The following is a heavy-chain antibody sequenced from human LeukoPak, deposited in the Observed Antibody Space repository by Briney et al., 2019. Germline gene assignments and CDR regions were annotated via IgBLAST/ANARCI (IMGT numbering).Heavy chain of an antibody. V-gene: IGHV1-3*01. CDR1: GYTFTSYA. D-gene: IGHD3-22*01. CDR2: INAGNGNT. CDR3: AREKYYYDSPAHY. Sequence: GASVKVSCKASGYTFTSYAMHWVRQAPGQRLEWMGWINAGNGNTKYSQKFQGRVTITRDTSASTAYMELSSLRSEGTAVYYCAREKYYYDSPAHYWGQGTLVTVSS. J-gene: IGHJ4*02.